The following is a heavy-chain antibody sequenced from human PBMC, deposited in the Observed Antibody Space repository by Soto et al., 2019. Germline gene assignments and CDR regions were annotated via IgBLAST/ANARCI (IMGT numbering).Heavy chain of an antibody. J-gene: IGHJ5*02. CDR1: GGSISSSSYY. CDR3: ARHGLNCSRTSCYERGWFDP. V-gene: IGHV4-39*01. CDR2: IYYSGST. D-gene: IGHD2-2*01. Sequence: SETLSLTCTVSGGSISSSSYYWGWIRQPPGKGLEWIGSIYYSGSTYYNPSLKSRVTISVDTSKNQFSLKLSSVTAADTAVYYCARHGLNCSRTSCYERGWFDPWGQGTLGTVS.